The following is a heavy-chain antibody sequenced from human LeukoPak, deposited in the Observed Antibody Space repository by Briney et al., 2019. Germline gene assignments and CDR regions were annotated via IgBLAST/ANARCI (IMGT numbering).Heavy chain of an antibody. CDR1: GFTFSNYW. CDR2: IQQDGGQK. CDR3: ARASNPWLQLS. Sequence: GGSLKLSCAASGFTFSNYWMIWVRQAPGKGLAWVANIQQDGGQKRYADSVRGRFTVSRDNAQTSLYLHMNSLRAEDTAVYYCARASNPWLQLSWGQGTLVTVSS. J-gene: IGHJ4*02. V-gene: IGHV3-7*05. D-gene: IGHD5-24*01.